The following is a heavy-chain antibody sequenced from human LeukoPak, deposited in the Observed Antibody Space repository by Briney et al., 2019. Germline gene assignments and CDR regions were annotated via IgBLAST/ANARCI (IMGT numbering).Heavy chain of an antibody. CDR3: AGDIPPPIAAAANNWFDP. J-gene: IGHJ5*02. Sequence: ASVKVSCKASGGTFSSYAISWVRQAPGQGLEWMGGIIPIFGTANYAQKFQGRVTITADESTSTAYVELSSLRSEDTAVYYCAGDIPPPIAAAANNWFDPWGQGTLVTVSS. CDR2: IIPIFGTA. D-gene: IGHD6-13*01. V-gene: IGHV1-69*13. CDR1: GGTFSSYA.